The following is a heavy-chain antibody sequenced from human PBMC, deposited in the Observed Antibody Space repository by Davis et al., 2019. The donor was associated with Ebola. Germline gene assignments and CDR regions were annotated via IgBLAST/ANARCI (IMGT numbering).Heavy chain of an antibody. J-gene: IGHJ6*04. CDR3: ARDRVAVAGTGIHYYYGMDV. Sequence: MPSDPLSPPFPVPGCPISSSNWRSWVRHPPGTGLAWTRPINHSGSTNYNPSLMSRVTLSVDKSNNQFSLKLNAVTAADTAVYYCARDRVAVAGTGIHYYYGMDVWGKGTTVTVSS. D-gene: IGHD6-19*01. V-gene: IGHV4-4*02. CDR1: GCPISSSNW. CDR2: INHSGST.